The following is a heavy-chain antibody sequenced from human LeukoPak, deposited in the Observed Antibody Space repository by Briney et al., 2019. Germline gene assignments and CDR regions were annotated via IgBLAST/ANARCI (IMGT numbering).Heavy chain of an antibody. D-gene: IGHD4-17*01. CDR2: MNPNSGNT. Sequence: GASVKVSCKASGYTFTSYDINWVRQATGQGLEWMGWMNPNSGNTGYAQKFQGRVTITRNTSISTAYMELSSLRSGDTAVYYCARNLIAAYGETPYYFDYWGQGTLVTVSS. CDR1: GYTFTSYD. J-gene: IGHJ4*02. CDR3: ARNLIAAYGETPYYFDY. V-gene: IGHV1-8*03.